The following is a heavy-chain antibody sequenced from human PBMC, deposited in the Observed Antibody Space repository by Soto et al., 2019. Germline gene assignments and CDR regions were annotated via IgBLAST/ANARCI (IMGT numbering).Heavy chain of an antibody. CDR2: IYYSGST. CDR3: ARDAGDGYSSYYYYGMDV. Sequence: PSETLSLTCTVSGGSISSYYWICIRHPPGKGQEWIGYIYYSGSTNYNPSLQSRVTTSVDTSKNQFSLKLSSVTAADTAVYYCARDAGDGYSSYYYYGMDVWGQGTTVT. D-gene: IGHD3-22*01. CDR1: GGSISSYY. V-gene: IGHV4-59*01. J-gene: IGHJ6*02.